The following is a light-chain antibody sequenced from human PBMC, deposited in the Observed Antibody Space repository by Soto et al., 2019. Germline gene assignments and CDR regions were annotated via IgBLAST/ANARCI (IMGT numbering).Light chain of an antibody. CDR3: QHFKSCPIT. CDR1: QNIPGY. V-gene: IGKV1-39*01. J-gene: IGKJ5*01. CDR2: AAS. Sequence: DTQMTQSPSFLSASVGDRVTITCRASQNIPGYVNWFQQKPGKAPKLLIYAASRLQSGVPSRFSGSESGTDFTLTISSLQPEDFATYYCQHFKSCPITFGQGTRLEI.